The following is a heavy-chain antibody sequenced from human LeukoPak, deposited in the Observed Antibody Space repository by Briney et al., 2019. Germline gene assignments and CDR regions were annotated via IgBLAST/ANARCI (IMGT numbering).Heavy chain of an antibody. CDR2: LYRGGAT. D-gene: IGHD1-1*01. J-gene: IGHJ6*02. CDR1: GFSVSDIP. Sequence: GGSLRLSCTASGFSVSDIPMNWVRQTPGKGLDWVSGLYRGGATYYADSLGGRFTISRDNSKNTLYLQMNSLRAEDTAVYYCANLVQLERSGMDVWGQGTTVTVSS. CDR3: ANLVQLERSGMDV. V-gene: IGHV3-66*01.